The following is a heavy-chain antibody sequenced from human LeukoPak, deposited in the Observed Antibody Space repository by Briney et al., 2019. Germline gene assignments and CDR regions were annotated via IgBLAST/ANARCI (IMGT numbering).Heavy chain of an antibody. V-gene: IGHV1-2*02. CDR1: GYSFTGYY. CDR2: INPKSGGT. J-gene: IGHJ6*02. CDR3: ARDQDGMDV. Sequence: ASVTVSCKASGYSFTGYYVHWVRQAPGQGLEWMGWINPKSGGTNYAQNFQGRVTMTRDTSISTGYMELSRLRSDDTAVYYCARDQDGMDVWGQGTTVTVSS.